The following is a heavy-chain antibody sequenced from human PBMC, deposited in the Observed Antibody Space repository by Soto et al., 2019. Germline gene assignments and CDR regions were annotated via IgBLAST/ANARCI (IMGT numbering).Heavy chain of an antibody. CDR1: GFSFRNYW. V-gene: IGHV3-7*03. CDR3: ARGTPTPRLDS. Sequence: GGSLRLSCEASGFSFRNYWMNCVRQAPGKGLEWLVHINQDGSEKHYVDSVKGRFTVSRDNAKSSLYLQMHSLRAEDTAVYYCARGTPTPRLDSWGQGTLVTVSS. J-gene: IGHJ4*02. CDR2: INQDGSEK.